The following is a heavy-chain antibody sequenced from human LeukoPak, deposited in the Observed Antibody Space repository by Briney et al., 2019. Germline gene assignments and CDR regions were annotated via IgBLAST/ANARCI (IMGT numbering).Heavy chain of an antibody. CDR1: GYTFTGYY. Sequence: GASVKVPCKASGYTFTGYYMHWVRQAPGQGLEWMGWINPNSGGTNYAQKFQGRVAMTRDTSISTAYMELSRLRSDDTAVYYCARVKEDYYDSGGYYGAFDIWGQGTMVTVSS. V-gene: IGHV1-2*02. CDR3: ARVKEDYYDSGGYYGAFDI. CDR2: INPNSGGT. D-gene: IGHD3-22*01. J-gene: IGHJ3*02.